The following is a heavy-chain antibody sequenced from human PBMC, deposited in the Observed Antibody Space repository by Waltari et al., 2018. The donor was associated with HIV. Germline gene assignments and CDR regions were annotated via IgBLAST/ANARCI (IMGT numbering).Heavy chain of an antibody. CDR2: IYSGGSR. V-gene: IGHV3-53*01. Sequence: EVQLVESGGGLIETGGSLRLSCAASGFTVSSNYMSWVRQAPGKGLEWVSVIYSGGSRYYADSMKGRFTISRDNSKNTVSLHMNSLRAEDTAVYYCARDPRSSGYYGVDVWGQGTAVTVSS. CDR3: ARDPRSSGYYGVDV. J-gene: IGHJ6*02. CDR1: GFTVSSNY. D-gene: IGHD1-26*01.